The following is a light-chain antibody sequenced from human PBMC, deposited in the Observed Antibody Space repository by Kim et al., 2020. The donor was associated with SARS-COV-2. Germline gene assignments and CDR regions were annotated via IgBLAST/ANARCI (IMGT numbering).Light chain of an antibody. CDR2: AAS. J-gene: IGKJ2*01. Sequence: GDRVTSTCRASQSISDYLNWYQQKPGKAPELLIHAASTLHSGVPSRFSGSGSGTDFSLTITSLQPEDFATYYCQQNYNTPRTFGQGTKLEI. V-gene: IGKV1-39*01. CDR3: QQNYNTPRT. CDR1: QSISDY.